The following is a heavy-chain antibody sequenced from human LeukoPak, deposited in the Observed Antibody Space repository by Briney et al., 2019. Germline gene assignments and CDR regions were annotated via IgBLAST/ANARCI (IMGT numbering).Heavy chain of an antibody. V-gene: IGHV3-23*01. CDR1: GFTFSSYA. CDR3: AKEGRKTGNTYGYEFDS. D-gene: IGHD5-18*01. J-gene: IGHJ4*02. CDR2: VSSSGGST. Sequence: GGSLRLSCAASGFTFSSYAMSWVRQAPGKGLEWVSAVSSSGGSTNYADYVKGQFTISRDDSKNTVYLHMNNLRAEDTAVYYCAKEGRKTGNTYGYEFDSWGQGTLVTVSS.